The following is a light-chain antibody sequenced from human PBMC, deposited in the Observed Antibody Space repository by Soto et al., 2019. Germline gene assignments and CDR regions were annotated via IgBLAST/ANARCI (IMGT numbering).Light chain of an antibody. CDR3: QQRSDWPLT. Sequence: EIELTQSPVTLSLSPGERATLSCRASQSISSSLAWYQQIPGRAPRLLIYDASNRATGIPARFSGSGSGTDFTLTITGLEPEDLAVYYCQQRSDWPLTFGGGTKVEI. CDR2: DAS. V-gene: IGKV3-11*01. J-gene: IGKJ4*01. CDR1: QSISSS.